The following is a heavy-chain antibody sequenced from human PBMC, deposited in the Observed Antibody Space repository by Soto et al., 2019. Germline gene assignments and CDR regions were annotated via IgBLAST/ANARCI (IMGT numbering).Heavy chain of an antibody. CDR1: GGSFSGYY. Sequence: QVQLQQWGAGLLKPSETLSLTCAVYGGSFSGYYWSWIRQPPGQGLEWIGEINHSGSTNYNPSLKSRVTISVDSSKNQFSLKLRSVTASDTAVYYCARGKSTSLSYYYDGMDVWGKGTTVTVSS. CDR3: ARGKSTSLSYYYDGMDV. V-gene: IGHV4-34*01. CDR2: INHSGST. J-gene: IGHJ6*04. D-gene: IGHD2-2*01.